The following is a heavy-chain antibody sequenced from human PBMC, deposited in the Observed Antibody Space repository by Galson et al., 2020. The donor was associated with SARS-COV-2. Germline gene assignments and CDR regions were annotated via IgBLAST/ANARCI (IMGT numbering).Heavy chain of an antibody. V-gene: IGHV2-5*01. CDR2: IYWNDDK. CDR3: KYVRFLGGGRTSLNL. J-gene: IGHJ4*02. Sequence: SGPTLKPTQTLTLTCTFSGFSLSTSGVGVGWIRQPPGKALECLALIYWNDDKRYSPSLKTRLTITKDTSKNQVVLTLTNTDPADTATYNCKYVRFLGGGRTSLNLWGQGTLVADSS. D-gene: IGHD3-16*01. CDR1: GFSLSTSGVG.